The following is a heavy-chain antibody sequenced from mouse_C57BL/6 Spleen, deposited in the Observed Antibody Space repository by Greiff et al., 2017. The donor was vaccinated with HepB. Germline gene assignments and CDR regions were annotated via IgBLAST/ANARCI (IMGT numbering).Heavy chain of an antibody. CDR3: TREAWDYDPFAY. Sequence: QVQLQQSGAELVRPGASVTLSCKASGYTFTDYEMHWVKQTPVHGLEWIGAIDPETGGTAYNQKFKGKAILTADKSSSTAYMELRSLTSEDSAVYYCTREAWDYDPFAYWGQGTLVTVSA. CDR1: GYTFTDYE. V-gene: IGHV1-15*01. J-gene: IGHJ3*01. D-gene: IGHD2-4*01. CDR2: IDPETGGT.